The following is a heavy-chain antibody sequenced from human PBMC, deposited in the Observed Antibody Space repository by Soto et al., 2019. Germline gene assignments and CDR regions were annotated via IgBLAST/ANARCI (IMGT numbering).Heavy chain of an antibody. CDR3: AKAVTTKDPLAVDAFDI. V-gene: IGHV3-9*01. Sequence: EVQLVESGGGLVQPGRSLRLSCAASGFTFDDYAMHWVRQAPGKGLEWVSGITWNSGAVGYADSVKGRFTISRDNAKNSLYLQMNSLRPEDTALYYCAKAVTTKDPLAVDAFDIWGQGTMVTVSS. CDR2: ITWNSGAV. CDR1: GFTFDDYA. D-gene: IGHD4-17*01. J-gene: IGHJ3*02.